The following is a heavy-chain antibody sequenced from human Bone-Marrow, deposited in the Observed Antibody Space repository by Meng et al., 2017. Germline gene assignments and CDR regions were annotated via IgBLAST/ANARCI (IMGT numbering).Heavy chain of an antibody. D-gene: IGHD4-17*01. J-gene: IGHJ4*02. CDR2: IPYSGAT. CDR1: GGSIISGGYY. CDR3: ARDIGGYGACDY. V-gene: IGHV4-31*03. Sequence: QLQRQESGPGLVRPSHTLSLTCTVSGGSIISGGYYWSWIRQHPGKGLEWIAYIPYSGATAYNPSLKSRFTISVDTSKNQFSLKVTSATDADTAVYFCARDIGGYGACDYWGQGNLVTVSS.